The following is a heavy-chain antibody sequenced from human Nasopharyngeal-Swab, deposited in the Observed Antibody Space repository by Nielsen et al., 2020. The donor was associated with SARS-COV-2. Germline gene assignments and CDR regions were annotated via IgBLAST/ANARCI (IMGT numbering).Heavy chain of an antibody. CDR1: GFTFRSYA. D-gene: IGHD6-6*01. Sequence: GESLKISCAASGFTFRSYAMHWVRQPPGKGLEWVSLISGYGDSAYYADSITGRFTISRDNRKNSLYLQMNSLRPEDTALYYCAILVAARDFDYWGQGTLVTVSS. J-gene: IGHJ4*02. CDR3: AILVAARDFDY. CDR2: ISGYGDSA. V-gene: IGHV3-43*02.